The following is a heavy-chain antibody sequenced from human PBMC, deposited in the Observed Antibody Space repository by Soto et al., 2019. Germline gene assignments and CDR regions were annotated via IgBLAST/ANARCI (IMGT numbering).Heavy chain of an antibody. V-gene: IGHV1-18*01. CDR3: ARESWAGDLPLYYFDY. Sequence: ASVKVSCKASGYTFTSYGISWVRQAPGQGLEWMGWISAYNGNTNYAQKLQGRVTMTTDTSTSTAYMELRSLRSDDTAVYYCARESWAGDLPLYYFDYWGQGTLVTVSS. CDR2: ISAYNGNT. CDR1: GYTFTSYG. D-gene: IGHD7-27*01. J-gene: IGHJ4*02.